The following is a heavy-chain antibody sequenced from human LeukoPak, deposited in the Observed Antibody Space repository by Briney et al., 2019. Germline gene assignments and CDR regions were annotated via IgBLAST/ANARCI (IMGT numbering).Heavy chain of an antibody. CDR3: ARGVLWFGEFIDY. Sequence: ASVKVSCKASGYTFTGYYMHWVRQAPGQGLEWMGWINPNSGGTNYAQKFRGRVTMTRDTSISTAYMELSRLRSDDTAVYYCARGVLWFGEFIDYWGQGTLVTVYS. J-gene: IGHJ4*02. D-gene: IGHD3-10*01. CDR1: GYTFTGYY. CDR2: INPNSGGT. V-gene: IGHV1-2*02.